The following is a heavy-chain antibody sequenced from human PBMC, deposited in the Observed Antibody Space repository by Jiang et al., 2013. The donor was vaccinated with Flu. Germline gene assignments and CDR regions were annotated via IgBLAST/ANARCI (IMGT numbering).Heavy chain of an antibody. D-gene: IGHD3-16*01. CDR3: ARLALRLGERSAQKRNWFDP. J-gene: IGHJ5*02. CDR1: GGSFSGYY. Sequence: LLKPSETLSLTCAVYGGSFSGYYWSWIRQPPGKGLEWIGEINHSGSTNYNPSLKSRVTISVDTSKNQFSLKLSSVTAADTAVYYCARLALRLGERSAQKRNWFDPWGQGTLVTVSS. V-gene: IGHV4-34*01. CDR2: INHSGST.